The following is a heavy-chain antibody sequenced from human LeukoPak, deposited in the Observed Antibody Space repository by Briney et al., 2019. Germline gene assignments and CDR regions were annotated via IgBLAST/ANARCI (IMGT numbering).Heavy chain of an antibody. CDR2: IHYGGNT. CDR1: GGSISSYY. V-gene: IGHV4-59*08. Sequence: KPSETLSLTCTVSGGSISSYYWSWIRQPPGKGLEWIGYIHYGGNTNYNPSLKSRVTISFDTSKNQFSLNLISATAADTAVYYCARLPGGYWGQGTLVIVSS. D-gene: IGHD1-26*01. J-gene: IGHJ4*02. CDR3: ARLPGGY.